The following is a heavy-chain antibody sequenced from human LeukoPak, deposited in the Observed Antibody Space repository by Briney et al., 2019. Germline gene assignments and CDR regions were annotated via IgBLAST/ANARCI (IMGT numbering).Heavy chain of an antibody. V-gene: IGHV3-11*01. D-gene: IGHD3-10*01. J-gene: IGHJ5*02. CDR1: GFTFSDYY. Sequence: GGSLRLSCAASGFTFSDYYMSWIRQAPGKGLEWVSYISSSGSTIYYADSVKGRFTISRDNAKNSLYLQMNSLGAEDTAVYYCARWSYGSGSYYKTRNWFDPWGQGTLVTVSS. CDR2: ISSSGSTI. CDR3: ARWSYGSGSYYKTRNWFDP.